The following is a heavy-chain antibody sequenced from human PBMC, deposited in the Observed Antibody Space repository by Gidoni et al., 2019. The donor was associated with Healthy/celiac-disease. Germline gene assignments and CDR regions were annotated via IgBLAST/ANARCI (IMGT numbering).Heavy chain of an antibody. CDR1: GFTFRSYA. CDR2: ISGSGGST. CDR3: AKSPYCGGDCYSWYFDL. J-gene: IGHJ2*01. Sequence: EVQLLESGGGLVQPGGSLRLSCAASGFTFRSYAMSWVRQAPGKGLGWVSAISGSGGSTYYADSVKGRFTISRDNSKNTLYLQMNSLRAEDTAVYYCAKSPYCGGDCYSWYFDLWGRGTLVTVSS. V-gene: IGHV3-23*01. D-gene: IGHD2-21*02.